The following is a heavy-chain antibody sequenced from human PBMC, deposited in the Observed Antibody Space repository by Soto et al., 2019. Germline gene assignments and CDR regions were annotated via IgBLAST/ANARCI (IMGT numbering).Heavy chain of an antibody. Sequence: PSETLSLTCTVSGGSITRSSYYWGWIRQPPGKGLEWIGCINYGGSTNYNPSLKSRVTISVDTSKNQFSLKLSSATAADTAVYYCASITMVRGVTPRWGQGTLVTVS. D-gene: IGHD3-10*01. J-gene: IGHJ4*02. CDR2: INYGGST. CDR3: ASITMVRGVTPR. CDR1: GGSITRSSYY. V-gene: IGHV4-39*01.